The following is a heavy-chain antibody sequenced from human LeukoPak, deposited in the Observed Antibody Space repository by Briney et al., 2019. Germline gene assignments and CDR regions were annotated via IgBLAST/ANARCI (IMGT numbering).Heavy chain of an antibody. Sequence: PGGSLRLSCAASGFTFSDYYMSWIRRAPGKGLEWVSYISSSGSTIYYADSVKGRFTISRDNAKNSLYLQMNSLRAEDTAVYYCARYYYDSSGYYYFDYWGQGTLVTVSS. CDR1: GFTFSDYY. CDR3: ARYYYDSSGYYYFDY. J-gene: IGHJ4*02. D-gene: IGHD3-22*01. V-gene: IGHV3-11*01. CDR2: ISSSGSTI.